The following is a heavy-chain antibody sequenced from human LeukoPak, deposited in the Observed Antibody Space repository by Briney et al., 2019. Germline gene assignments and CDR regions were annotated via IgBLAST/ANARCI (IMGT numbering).Heavy chain of an antibody. D-gene: IGHD5-18*01. J-gene: IGHJ4*02. CDR3: ARLDTAMVIDY. CDR1: GGSFSGYY. CDR2: INHSGST. Sequence: SETLSLTCAVYGGSFSGYYWSWIRQPPGKGLEWIGEINHSGSTNYNPSLKSRVTISVDTSKNQFSLKLSSVTAADTAVYYCARLDTAMVIDYWGQGTLVTVSS. V-gene: IGHV4-34*01.